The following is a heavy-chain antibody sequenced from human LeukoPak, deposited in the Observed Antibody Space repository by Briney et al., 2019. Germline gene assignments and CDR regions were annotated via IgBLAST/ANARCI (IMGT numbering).Heavy chain of an antibody. Sequence: PGGSLRLSCAASGFTFNTYSMNWVRQAPGKGLEWVSSISSSSSYIYYADSVKGRFTISRDNAKNSLYLQMNSLRAEDTAVYYCARGSRYSRSYADYWGQGTLVTVSS. J-gene: IGHJ4*02. CDR1: GFTFNTYS. CDR3: ARGSRYSRSYADY. V-gene: IGHV3-21*01. D-gene: IGHD1-26*01. CDR2: ISSSSSYI.